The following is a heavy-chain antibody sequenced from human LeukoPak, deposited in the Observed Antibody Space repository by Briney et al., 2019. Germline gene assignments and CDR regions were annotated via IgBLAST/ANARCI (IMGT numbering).Heavy chain of an antibody. CDR1: GFNIGSYW. D-gene: IGHD3-10*01. CDR3: ASASSESYYWALDY. CDR2: ISSDGKSI. J-gene: IGHJ4*02. V-gene: IGHV3-74*01. Sequence: GGSLRLSCAASGFNIGSYWMNWVRQGPGKGLVWVARISSDGKSISYADSVKGRFTISRDNSKNTLYLQMDSLRAENTAVYYCASASSESYYWALDYWGQGTLVTVSS.